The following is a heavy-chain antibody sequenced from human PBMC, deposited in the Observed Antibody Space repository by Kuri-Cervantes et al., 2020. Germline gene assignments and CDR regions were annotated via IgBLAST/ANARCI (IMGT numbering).Heavy chain of an antibody. CDR1: GGSVSTGSYY. D-gene: IGHD6-13*01. CDR2: INHSGST. Sequence: GSLRLSCTVSGGSVSTGSYYWSWIRQPPGKGLEWIGEINHSGSTNYNPSLKSRVTISVDTSKNQFSLKLSSVTAADTAVYYCARRRYSSIPGRHVDYWGQGTLVTVSS. CDR3: ARRRYSSIPGRHVDY. V-gene: IGHV4-39*07. J-gene: IGHJ4*02.